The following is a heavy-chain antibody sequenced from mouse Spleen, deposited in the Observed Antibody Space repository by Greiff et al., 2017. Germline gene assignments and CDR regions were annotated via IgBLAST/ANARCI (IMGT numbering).Heavy chain of an antibody. V-gene: IGHV5-9-2*01. J-gene: IGHJ3*01. CDR1: GFTFSSYG. D-gene: IGHD2-4*01. CDR2: ISGGGSYT. Sequence: EVHLVESGGGLVKPGGSLKLSCAASGFTFSSYGMSWVRQTPEKRLEWVATISGGGSYTYYPDSVKGRFTISRDNAKNNLYLQMSSLRSEDTALYYCASPYDYGPFAYWGQGTLVTVSA. CDR3: ASPYDYGPFAY.